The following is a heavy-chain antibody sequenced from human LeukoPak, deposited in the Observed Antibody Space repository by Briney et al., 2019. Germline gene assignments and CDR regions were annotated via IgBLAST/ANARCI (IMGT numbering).Heavy chain of an antibody. J-gene: IGHJ6*02. V-gene: IGHV4-39*07. CDR3: ARAPGVGPHYYEANYGMDV. CDR2: IYYSGST. D-gene: IGHD3-22*01. Sequence: PSETLSLTCAVSGGSISSSSYYWGWIRQPPGKGLEWIGSIYYSGSTYYNPSLKSRVTISVDTSKNQFSLKLSSVTAADTAVYYCARAPGVGPHYYEANYGMDVWGQGTTVTVSS. CDR1: GGSISSSSYY.